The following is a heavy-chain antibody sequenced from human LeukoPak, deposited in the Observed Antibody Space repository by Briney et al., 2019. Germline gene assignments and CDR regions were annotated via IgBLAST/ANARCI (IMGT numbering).Heavy chain of an antibody. Sequence: PSETLSLTCTLSGGSISSSSDYWGWIRQPAGKGLEWIGSIYYSGSTSYNPSLKSRVTISVDTSKNQFSLRLSSVTAADTAVYYCARLQYGDFYFDYWGQGTLVTVSS. D-gene: IGHD4-17*01. V-gene: IGHV4-39*01. J-gene: IGHJ4*02. CDR2: IYYSGST. CDR1: GGSISSSSDY. CDR3: ARLQYGDFYFDY.